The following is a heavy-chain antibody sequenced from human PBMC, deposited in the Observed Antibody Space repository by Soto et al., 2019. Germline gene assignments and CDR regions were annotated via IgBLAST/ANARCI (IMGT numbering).Heavy chain of an antibody. Sequence: GGSLRLSCSASGFTFSGHAMGWVRQAPGKGLEWVSAIIADGGRSYYAESVKGRFTMSRDNSKNTLSLQMNTLRAEDTAVYYCAKDKMEQWLVGGYFDNWGPGTQVTVSS. CDR3: AKDKMEQWLVGGYFDN. J-gene: IGHJ4*02. CDR2: IIADGGRS. CDR1: GFTFSGHA. V-gene: IGHV3-23*01. D-gene: IGHD6-19*01.